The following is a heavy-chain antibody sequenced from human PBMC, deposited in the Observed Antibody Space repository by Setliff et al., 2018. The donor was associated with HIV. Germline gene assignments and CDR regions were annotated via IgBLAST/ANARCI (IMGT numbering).Heavy chain of an antibody. Sequence: GGSLRLSCAVSGFTVSDNYMTWVRQAPGKRLEWVALMYDGGTTHYSDSVEGRFTISRDNSGNRLFLQMNSLRVEDTAVYYCARDPTVGSPDYFDFWGQGTLVTVSS. CDR3: ARDPTVGSPDYFDF. CDR1: GFTVSDNY. CDR2: MYDGGTT. V-gene: IGHV3-66*02. D-gene: IGHD1-26*01. J-gene: IGHJ4*02.